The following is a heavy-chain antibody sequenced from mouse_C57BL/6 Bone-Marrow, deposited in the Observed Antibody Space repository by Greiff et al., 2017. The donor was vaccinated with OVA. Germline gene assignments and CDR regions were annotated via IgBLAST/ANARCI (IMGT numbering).Heavy chain of an antibody. V-gene: IGHV1-64*01. Sequence: QVQLKQPGAELVKPGASVKLSCKASGYTFTSYWMHWVKQRPGQGLEWIGMIHPNSGSTNYNEKFKSKATLTVDKSSSTAYMQLSSLTSEDSAVYYCAREEFITTVVGYFDYWGQGTTLTVSS. D-gene: IGHD1-1*01. J-gene: IGHJ2*01. CDR1: GYTFTSYW. CDR3: AREEFITTVVGYFDY. CDR2: IHPNSGST.